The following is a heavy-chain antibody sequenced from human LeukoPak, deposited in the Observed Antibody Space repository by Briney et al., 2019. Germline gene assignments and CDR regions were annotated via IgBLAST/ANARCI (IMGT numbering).Heavy chain of an antibody. D-gene: IGHD4-17*01. J-gene: IGHJ4*02. CDR2: ISSSGSTV. CDR1: GFTFSSYA. CDR3: AKDLVTLTRGPD. Sequence: GGSLRLSCAASGFTFSSYAMNWVRQAPGKGLEWVSYISSSGSTVYYADSVKGRLTISRDNAEKSLYVQMNSLRDEDTAVYYCAKDLVTLTRGPDWGQGTLVTVSS. V-gene: IGHV3-48*02.